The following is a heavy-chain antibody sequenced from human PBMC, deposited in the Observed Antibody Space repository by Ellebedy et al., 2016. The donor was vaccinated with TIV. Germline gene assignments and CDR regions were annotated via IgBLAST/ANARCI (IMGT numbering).Heavy chain of an antibody. J-gene: IGHJ4*02. CDR2: IWYDGSNK. D-gene: IGHD5-12*01. CDR1: GFTFSSYG. Sequence: GESLKISCSASGFTFSSYGMHWVRQAPGKGLEWVAVIWYDGSNKYYADSVKGRFTISRDNSKNTLYLQINSLRADDTAVYYCAIDGDIVATPPEFDYWGQGTLVTVSS. V-gene: IGHV3-30*02. CDR3: AIDGDIVATPPEFDY.